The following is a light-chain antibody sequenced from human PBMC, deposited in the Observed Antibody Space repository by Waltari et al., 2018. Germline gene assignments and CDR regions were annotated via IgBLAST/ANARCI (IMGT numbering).Light chain of an antibody. V-gene: IGLV2-14*01. J-gene: IGLJ1*01. CDR2: EVS. CDR1: SSDVGGYNY. Sequence: QSALTQPASVSGSPGQSITISCTGTSSDVGGYNYVSWYQQHPGKAPKLMIYEVSNRPSGVSKRFSGSKSGNTASLTISGLQAEDEADYYCSSYTSSSTLAFFGTGTKVTVL. CDR3: SSYTSSSTLAF.